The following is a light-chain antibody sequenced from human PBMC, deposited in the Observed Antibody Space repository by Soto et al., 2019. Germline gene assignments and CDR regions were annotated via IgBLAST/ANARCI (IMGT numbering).Light chain of an antibody. CDR3: QPSYSSPPGT. CDR2: RAS. J-gene: IGKJ1*01. CDR1: QTISTF. V-gene: IGKV1-39*01. Sequence: DIHISQSPSSLAASVGVRVTISCRASQTISTFLNWYQQKPGTAPRLLIYRASSVQSGVPPRFSGSGSGRDFTLTISSLRPEDIATYFCQPSYSSPPGTFGHGTKV.